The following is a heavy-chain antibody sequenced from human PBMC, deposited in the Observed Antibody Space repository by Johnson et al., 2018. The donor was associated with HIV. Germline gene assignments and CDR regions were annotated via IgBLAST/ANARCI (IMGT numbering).Heavy chain of an antibody. D-gene: IGHD3-22*01. J-gene: IGHJ3*02. CDR1: GFTFSDAW. CDR2: IKSKTDGGTT. CDR3: TTDSRYSDSSGYYYWLGRGAFDI. V-gene: IGHV3-15*01. Sequence: VQLVESGGGLVKHGGSLALSCAASGFTFSDAWMNWVRQAPGKGLEWVGRIKSKTDGGTTDYAAPVKGRFTISRDDSKNTLYVQMNSLKTEDTAVYYCTTDSRYSDSSGYYYWLGRGAFDIWGQGTMVTVSS.